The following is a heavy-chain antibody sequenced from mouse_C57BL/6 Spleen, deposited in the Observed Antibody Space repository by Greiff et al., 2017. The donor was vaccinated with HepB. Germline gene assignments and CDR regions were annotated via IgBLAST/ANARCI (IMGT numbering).Heavy chain of an antibody. CDR1: GYSFTGYY. V-gene: IGHV1-31*01. CDR3: ERREAPRENAMDY. CDR2: IYPYNGVS. J-gene: IGHJ4*01. Sequence: VQLQQSGPELVKPGASVKISCKASGYSFTGYYMHWVKQSHGNILDWIGYIYPYNGVSSYNQKFKGKATLTVDKSSSTAYMELRSLTSKDTAVYDCERREAPRENAMDYRGQGTTVTVST. D-gene: IGHD3-1*01.